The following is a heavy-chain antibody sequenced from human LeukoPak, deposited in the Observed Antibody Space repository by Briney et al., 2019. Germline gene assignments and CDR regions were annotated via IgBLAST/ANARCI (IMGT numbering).Heavy chain of an antibody. Sequence: SETLSLTCAVYGGSFSGYYWSWIRQPPGKGLEWIGEINHSGSTNYNPSLKSRVTISVDTSKNQFSLKLSSVTAADTAMYYCARGEITLDYWGQGTLVTVSS. CDR2: INHSGST. CDR3: ARGEITLDY. V-gene: IGHV4-34*01. D-gene: IGHD3-16*02. CDR1: GGSFSGYY. J-gene: IGHJ4*02.